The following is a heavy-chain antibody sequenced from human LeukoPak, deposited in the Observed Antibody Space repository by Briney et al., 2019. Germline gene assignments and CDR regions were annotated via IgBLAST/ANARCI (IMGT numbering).Heavy chain of an antibody. D-gene: IGHD3-10*01. CDR2: INPNSGGT. V-gene: IGHV1-2*02. CDR1: GYTFTGYY. CDR3: ARVPADYYGSGSYNVDY. J-gene: IGHJ4*02. Sequence: GASVKVSCKASGYTFTGYYMHWVRQAPGQGLEWMGWINPNSGGTNYAQKFQGRVTMTRDTSVSTAYMELNRLRSDDTGVYYCARVPADYYGSGSYNVDYWGQGTLVTASS.